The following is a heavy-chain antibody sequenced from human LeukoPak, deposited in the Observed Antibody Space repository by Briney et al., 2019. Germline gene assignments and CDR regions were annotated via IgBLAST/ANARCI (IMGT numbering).Heavy chain of an antibody. Sequence: GGSLRLSCAASGFSFSSYGMSWVRQAPGTGLEWVSAITGSTRSTYYTDSVKGRFTISRDNSRNTLYLLMNSLRAEDTAVYYCAKDQLNRFCSGGSCSITHDYWGQGTLVTVSS. CDR2: ITGSTRST. J-gene: IGHJ4*02. D-gene: IGHD2-15*01. V-gene: IGHV3-23*01. CDR3: AKDQLNRFCSGGSCSITHDY. CDR1: GFSFSSYG.